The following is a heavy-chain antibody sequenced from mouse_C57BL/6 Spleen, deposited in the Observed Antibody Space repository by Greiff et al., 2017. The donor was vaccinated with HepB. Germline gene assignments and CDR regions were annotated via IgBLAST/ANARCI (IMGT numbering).Heavy chain of an antibody. CDR1: GYAFSSYW. CDR2: IYPGDGDT. Sequence: VKLMESGAELVKPGASVKISCKASGYAFSSYWMNWVKQRPGKGLEWIGQIYPGDGDTNYNGKFKGKATLTADKSSSTAYMQLSSLTSEDSAVYFCANYYDYDTWFAYWGQGTLVTVSA. J-gene: IGHJ3*01. CDR3: ANYYDYDTWFAY. D-gene: IGHD2-4*01. V-gene: IGHV1-80*01.